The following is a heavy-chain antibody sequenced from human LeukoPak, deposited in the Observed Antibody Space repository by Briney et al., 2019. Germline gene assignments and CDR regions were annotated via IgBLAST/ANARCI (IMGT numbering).Heavy chain of an antibody. V-gene: IGHV4-59*01. CDR2: IYYSGST. J-gene: IGHJ4*02. CDR1: GGSISSYY. D-gene: IGHD4-17*01. Sequence: SETLSLTCTVSGGSISSYYWSWIRQPPGKGLEWIGYIYYSGSTNYNTSLKSRVTISVDTSKNQFSLKLSSVPAADTAVYYCAREKNYGDSYYFDYWGQGALVTVSS. CDR3: AREKNYGDSYYFDY.